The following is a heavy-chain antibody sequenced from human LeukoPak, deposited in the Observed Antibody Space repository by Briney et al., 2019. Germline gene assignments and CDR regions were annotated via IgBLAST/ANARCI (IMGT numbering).Heavy chain of an antibody. J-gene: IGHJ4*02. CDR2: IYYTGST. V-gene: IGHV4-59*01. Sequence: PAETLSLTCTVSGGSIDSYYWSGIRQPPGKGLEGMGYIYYTGSTEYHPSLKSRVTISLDTSNNQFSLKLPSVTAADTAVYYCARVYQSAEYYFDYWGQGNLVSVPS. D-gene: IGHD2-2*01. CDR3: ARVYQSAEYYFDY. CDR1: GGSIDSYY.